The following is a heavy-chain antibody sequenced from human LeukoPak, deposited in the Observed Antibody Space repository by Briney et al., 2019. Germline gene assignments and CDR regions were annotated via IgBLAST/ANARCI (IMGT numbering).Heavy chain of an antibody. Sequence: ASVKVSCKASGYTFTGYYMHWVRQAPGQGLEWMGIINPSGGSTSYAQKFQGRVTMTRDMSTSTVYMELSSLRSEDTAVYYCARGPSLRYFDWLLPNDYWGQGTLVTVSS. J-gene: IGHJ4*02. CDR3: ARGPSLRYFDWLLPNDY. V-gene: IGHV1-46*01. D-gene: IGHD3-9*01. CDR1: GYTFTGYY. CDR2: INPSGGST.